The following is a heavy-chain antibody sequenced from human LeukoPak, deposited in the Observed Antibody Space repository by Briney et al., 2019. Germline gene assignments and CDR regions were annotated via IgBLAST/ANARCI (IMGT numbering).Heavy chain of an antibody. CDR2: INPSGGFT. Sequence: ASVKVSCKASGYTFTRYYMHWVRQAPGQGLQWMGIINPSGGFTSSAQKFQGRVTMTSDTSTSTVYMEVSRLTSEDTAVYYCARASPLLHDSFDVWGQGTRVTVSS. CDR1: GYTFTRYY. CDR3: ARASPLLHDSFDV. D-gene: IGHD3-10*01. J-gene: IGHJ3*01. V-gene: IGHV1-46*01.